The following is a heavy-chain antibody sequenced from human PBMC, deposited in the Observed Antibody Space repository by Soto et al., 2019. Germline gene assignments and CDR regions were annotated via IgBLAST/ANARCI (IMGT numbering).Heavy chain of an antibody. CDR1: GYTFTSYD. Sequence: ASVKVSCKASGYTFTSYDINWVRQATGQGLEWMGWMNPNSGNTGYAQKFQGRVTMTRNTSISTAYMELSSLRSEDTAVYYCARGLGSGRRVMSYYYYYGMDVWGQGTTVTVSS. J-gene: IGHJ6*02. V-gene: IGHV1-8*01. CDR2: MNPNSGNT. CDR3: ARGLGSGRRVMSYYYYYGMDV. D-gene: IGHD6-19*01.